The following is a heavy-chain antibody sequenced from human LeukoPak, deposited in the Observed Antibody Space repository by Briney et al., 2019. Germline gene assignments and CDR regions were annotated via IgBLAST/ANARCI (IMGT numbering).Heavy chain of an antibody. CDR1: GYTFADYF. CDR2: INPNSGGT. Sequence: ASVEVSCKASGYTFADYFIHWVRQAPGQGLEWMGWINPNSGGTNYAQKFQGRVTMTRDTSISTAYMELSRLRSDDTAVYCCARSWSTITIFGVVTPKGMDVWGQGTTVTVSS. D-gene: IGHD3-3*01. J-gene: IGHJ6*02. V-gene: IGHV1-2*02. CDR3: ARSWSTITIFGVVTPKGMDV.